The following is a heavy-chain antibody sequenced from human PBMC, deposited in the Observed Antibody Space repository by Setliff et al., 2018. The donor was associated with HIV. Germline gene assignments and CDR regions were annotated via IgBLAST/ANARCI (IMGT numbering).Heavy chain of an antibody. CDR3: ARGPPDIVVVPTTMRDAFDI. J-gene: IGHJ3*02. D-gene: IGHD2-2*01. CDR2: ISSSSSYI. Sequence: PGGSLRLSCAASGFTFSSYSMNWVRQAPGKGLEWVSSISSSSSYIYYAHSVKGRFTISRDNAKNSLYLQMNSLRAEDTAVYYCARGPPDIVVVPTTMRDAFDIWGQGTMVTVSS. V-gene: IGHV3-21*01. CDR1: GFTFSSYS.